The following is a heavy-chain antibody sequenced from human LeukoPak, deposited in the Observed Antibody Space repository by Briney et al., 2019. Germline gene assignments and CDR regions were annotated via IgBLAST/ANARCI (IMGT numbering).Heavy chain of an antibody. CDR1: GFTVSDNY. CDR3: VRDRWPGLGDF. D-gene: IGHD6-19*01. Sequence: GGSLRLSCAASGFTVSDNYRSWIRQAPGMGLEWVSTVYSGGLTYYADPVKGRFTIYRDNPKNTLYLQMSSLRDEETAVYYCVRDRWPGLGDFWGQGTTVTVSS. V-gene: IGHV3-66*01. J-gene: IGHJ6*02. CDR2: VYSGGLT.